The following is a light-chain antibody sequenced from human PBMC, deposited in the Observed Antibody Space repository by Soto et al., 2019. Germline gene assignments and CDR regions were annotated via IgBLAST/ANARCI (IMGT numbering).Light chain of an antibody. CDR3: QQYNNWPRT. V-gene: IGKV3-20*01. Sequence: EIALTQSPGTLSLSPGERATLSCRASQGVGNKYLAWYQQRPGQAPSLLIYAASSRATGVPDRFSGSGSGTDFTLTISRLEPEDFAVYYCQQYNNWPRTFGQGTKVDIK. CDR1: QGVGNKY. CDR2: AAS. J-gene: IGKJ1*01.